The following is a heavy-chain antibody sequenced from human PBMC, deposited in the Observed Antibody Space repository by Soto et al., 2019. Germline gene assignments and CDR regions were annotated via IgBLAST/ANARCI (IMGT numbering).Heavy chain of an antibody. CDR1: GFTFSNAW. V-gene: IGHV3-15*07. CDR2: IKSKTDGGTT. Sequence: GGSLRLSCAASGFTFSNAWMNWVRQAPGKGLEWVGRIKSKTDGGTTDYAAPVKGRFTISRDDSKNTLYLQMNSLKTEDTAVYYCTPSIAVAGKGWFDPWGQGTLVTVS. CDR3: TPSIAVAGKGWFDP. D-gene: IGHD6-19*01. J-gene: IGHJ5*02.